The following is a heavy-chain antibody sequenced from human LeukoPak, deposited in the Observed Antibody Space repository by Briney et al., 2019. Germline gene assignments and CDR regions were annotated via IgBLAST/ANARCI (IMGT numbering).Heavy chain of an antibody. D-gene: IGHD1-26*01. CDR1: GFTFRSYW. Sequence: PGGSVRLSCAASGFTFRSYWMHWVRQAPGKGLVGVSRINSDGRSTSYADSVKGRFTLSRDNAKNTLYLQMNSLRAEDTAVYYCARDVIALGSGFDYWGQGTLVTVSS. CDR2: INSDGRST. V-gene: IGHV3-74*01. J-gene: IGHJ4*02. CDR3: ARDVIALGSGFDY.